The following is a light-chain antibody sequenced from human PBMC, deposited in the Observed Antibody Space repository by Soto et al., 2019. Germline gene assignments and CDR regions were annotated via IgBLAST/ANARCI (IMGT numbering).Light chain of an antibody. J-gene: IGKJ4*01. CDR2: GAS. CDR1: QRVSSSY. Sequence: EIVLTQSPGTLSLSPGERATLSCRASQRVSSSYLAWYQQKPGQAPRLLIYGASSRATGIPDRFSGSGSGTDFTLTSSRLEPEDFAVYYCQQYGSSLLTFGGGTKVEIK. V-gene: IGKV3-20*01. CDR3: QQYGSSLLT.